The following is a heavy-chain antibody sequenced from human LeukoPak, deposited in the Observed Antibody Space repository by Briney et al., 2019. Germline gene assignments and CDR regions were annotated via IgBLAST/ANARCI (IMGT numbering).Heavy chain of an antibody. J-gene: IGHJ4*02. D-gene: IGHD5-24*01. CDR1: GGSLSSYY. CDR3: ARETYKSSVTGRLIDY. Sequence: SETLSLTCTVSGGSLSSYYWCWIRQPPGKGLEWIGYVYSTGSTDYNSSLKSRVTISVDTSRNQFSLNLSSVTDADTAVYYCARETYKSSVTGRLIDYWGRGTLVTVSS. CDR2: VYSTGST. V-gene: IGHV4-59*01.